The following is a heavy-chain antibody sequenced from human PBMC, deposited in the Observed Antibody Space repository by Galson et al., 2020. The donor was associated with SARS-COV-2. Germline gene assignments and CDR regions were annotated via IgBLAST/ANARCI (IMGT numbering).Heavy chain of an antibody. CDR3: ARWFGVVIIPHYYYYMDV. J-gene: IGHJ6*03. CDR1: GYTFTSYG. D-gene: IGHD3-3*01. Sequence: ASVKVSCKASGYTFTSYGISWVRQAPGQGLAWMGWISAYNGNTNYAQKLQGRVTMTTDTSTSTAYMELRSLRSDDTAVYYCARWFGVVIIPHYYYYMDVWGKGTTVTVSS. V-gene: IGHV1-18*01. CDR2: ISAYNGNT.